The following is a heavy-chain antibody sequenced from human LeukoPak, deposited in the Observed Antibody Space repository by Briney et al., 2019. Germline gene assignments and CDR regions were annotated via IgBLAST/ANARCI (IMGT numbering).Heavy chain of an antibody. V-gene: IGHV1-69*13. D-gene: IGHD2-2*01. CDR2: IIPIFGTA. Sequence: ASVKVSCKASGGTFSSYAISWVRQAPGQGLEWMGGIIPIFGTANYAQKFQGRVTITADESTSTAYMELSSLRSKDTAVYYRAVKRGGYCSSTSCYFSHGMDVWGNGTTVTVSS. J-gene: IGHJ6*04. CDR3: AVKRGGYCSSTSCYFSHGMDV. CDR1: GGTFSSYA.